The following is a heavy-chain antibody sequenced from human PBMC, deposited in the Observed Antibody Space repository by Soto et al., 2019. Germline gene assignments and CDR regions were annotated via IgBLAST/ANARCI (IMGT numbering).Heavy chain of an antibody. Sequence: GGSLRLSCAASGFTFDDYAMHWVRQAPGKGLEWVSGISWNSGSIGYADSVKGRFTISRDNAKNSLYLQMNSLRAEDTALYYCAKDMAVAGTTPGFDYWGQGTLVTVSS. J-gene: IGHJ4*02. D-gene: IGHD6-19*01. CDR3: AKDMAVAGTTPGFDY. CDR1: GFTFDDYA. V-gene: IGHV3-9*01. CDR2: ISWNSGSI.